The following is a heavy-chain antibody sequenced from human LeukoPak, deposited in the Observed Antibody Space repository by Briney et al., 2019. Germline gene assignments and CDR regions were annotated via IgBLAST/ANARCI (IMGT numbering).Heavy chain of an antibody. J-gene: IGHJ4*02. V-gene: IGHV4-38-2*02. CDR3: ARVVHRGGNDY. Sequence: PSATLSLSCSLSAQSLRSGNFWGWFRQPPGKGPEWIATIYPGGDSYYKSALESRATISDDTSKNEFFLTLASVTAADTAVYYCARVVHRGGNDYWGQGILVSVSS. D-gene: IGHD4-23*01. CDR1: AQSLRSGNF. CDR2: IYPGGDS.